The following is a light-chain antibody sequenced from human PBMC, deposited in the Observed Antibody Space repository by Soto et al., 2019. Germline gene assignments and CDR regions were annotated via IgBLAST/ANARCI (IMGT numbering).Light chain of an antibody. Sequence: DIQMTQSPSSLSASVGDRVTITCRASQGISNYLAWYQQKPGKVPKLLIYAASTLQSGVPSRFSGSGSGTDFPLTISSRQPEDVATYYCQKYNSAPPFTFGPGTKVDIK. CDR2: AAS. CDR1: QGISNY. CDR3: QKYNSAPPFT. J-gene: IGKJ3*01. V-gene: IGKV1-27*01.